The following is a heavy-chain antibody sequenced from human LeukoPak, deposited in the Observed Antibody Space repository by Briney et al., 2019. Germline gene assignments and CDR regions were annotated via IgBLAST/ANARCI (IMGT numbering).Heavy chain of an antibody. D-gene: IGHD6-13*01. CDR2: INPNSGGT. CDR3: ARDMAGGSSWDPGNAFNI. CDR1: GYTFTCYY. Sequence: ASVKVSCKASGYTFTCYYMHWVRQAPGQGLEWMGWINPNSGGTNYAQKFQGRVTMTRDTSISTAYMELSRLRSGDTAVYYCARDMAGGSSWDPGNAFNIWGQGTMVTVSS. J-gene: IGHJ3*02. V-gene: IGHV1-2*02.